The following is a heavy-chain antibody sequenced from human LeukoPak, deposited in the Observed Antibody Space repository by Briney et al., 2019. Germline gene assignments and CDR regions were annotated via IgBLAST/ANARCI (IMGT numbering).Heavy chain of an antibody. CDR2: IYYSGST. CDR1: GGSISSYY. D-gene: IGHD3-10*01. CDR3: ARDRDGSGLFDY. J-gene: IGHJ4*02. V-gene: IGHV4-59*01. Sequence: PSETLSLTCTVSGGSISSYYWSWIRQPPRKGLEWIGYIYYSGSTNYNPSLKSRVTISVDTSKNQFSLKLSSVTAADTAVYYCARDRDGSGLFDYWGQGTVVTVSS.